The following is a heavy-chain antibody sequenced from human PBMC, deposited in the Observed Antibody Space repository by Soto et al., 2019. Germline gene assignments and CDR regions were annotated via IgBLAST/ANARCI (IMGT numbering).Heavy chain of an antibody. J-gene: IGHJ4*02. D-gene: IGHD4-17*01. CDR1: GFMFGSYW. V-gene: IGHV3-7*03. Sequence: ESGGGLVQPGGSLRLSCAASGFMFGSYWMTWVRHAPRKGLEWVANIKRDGSEKFYVDSVKGRFTISRDNADNSLFLHMNSLRAEDTAIYYCARVRANDYEIDYWGQGALVTVS. CDR3: ARVRANDYEIDY. CDR2: IKRDGSEK.